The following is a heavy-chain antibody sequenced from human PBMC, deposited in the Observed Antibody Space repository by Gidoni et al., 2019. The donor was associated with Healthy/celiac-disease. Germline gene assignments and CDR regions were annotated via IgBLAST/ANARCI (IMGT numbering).Heavy chain of an antibody. CDR2: IIPIFGTA. D-gene: IGHD6-6*01. J-gene: IGHJ4*02. Sequence: QVPLVQSGAEVKKPGSSVKVSCKASGGTFSSYAISWVRQAPGQGLEWMGGIIPIFGTANYAKKVQGRGTITADESTSTAYMELSSLRSEDTAGYYCARELESSSSVYFDYWGQGTLVTVSS. V-gene: IGHV1-69*01. CDR1: GGTFSSYA. CDR3: ARELESSSSVYFDY.